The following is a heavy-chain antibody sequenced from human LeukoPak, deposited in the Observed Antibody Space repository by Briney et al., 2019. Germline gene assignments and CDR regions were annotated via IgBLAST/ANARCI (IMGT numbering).Heavy chain of an antibody. J-gene: IGHJ3*02. D-gene: IGHD4-17*01. CDR1: GGSLTSTNSY. Sequence: SETLSLTCTVSGGSLTSTNSYWGYIRQPPEKGLEWIGTVYYTGTTYYNPSLKSRVTISVDTSKNQFSLRLSSVTAAETAVYFCVRHVDGDSGYAFDIWGQGTMVTVSS. V-gene: IGHV4-39*01. CDR3: VRHVDGDSGYAFDI. CDR2: VYYTGTT.